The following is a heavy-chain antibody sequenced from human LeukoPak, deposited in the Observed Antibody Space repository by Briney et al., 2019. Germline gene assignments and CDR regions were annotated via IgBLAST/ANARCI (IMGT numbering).Heavy chain of an antibody. J-gene: IGHJ4*02. CDR3: ARVSAAAGTGDDY. Sequence: SGTLSLTCAVSGVSISSSNWWSWVRQPPGKGLEWIGEIYHSGSTNYNPSLKSRVTVSVDKSKNQFSLKLSSVTAADTAVYYCARVSAAAGTGDDYWGQGTLVTVSS. D-gene: IGHD6-13*01. CDR2: IYHSGST. CDR1: GVSISSSNW. V-gene: IGHV4-4*02.